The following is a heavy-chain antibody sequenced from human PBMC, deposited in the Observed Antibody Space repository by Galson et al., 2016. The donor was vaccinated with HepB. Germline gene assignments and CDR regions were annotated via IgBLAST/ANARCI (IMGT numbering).Heavy chain of an antibody. V-gene: IGHV3-74*01. CDR1: GFILSNHW. J-gene: IGHJ4*02. Sequence: SLRLSCAASGFILSNHWMHWVRQAPGKGLVWVARVNEDGSRVDHADSVRGRFSISRDNSKNTVYLQMNSLRAEDTAVYFCARAHCSGGSCYGGLFDFWGQGTPVTVSS. D-gene: IGHD2-15*01. CDR3: ARAHCSGGSCYGGLFDF. CDR2: VNEDGSRV.